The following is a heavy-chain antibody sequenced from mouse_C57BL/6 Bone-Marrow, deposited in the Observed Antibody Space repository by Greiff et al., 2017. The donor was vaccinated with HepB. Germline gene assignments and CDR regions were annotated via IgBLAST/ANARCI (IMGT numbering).Heavy chain of an antibody. CDR1: GYTFTDYN. J-gene: IGHJ4*01. CDR2: INPNNGGT. CDR3: ARGAAQAYYAMDY. V-gene: IGHV1-18*01. D-gene: IGHD3-2*02. Sequence: DVQLQESGPELVKPGASVKIPCKASGYTFTDYNMDWVKQSHGKSLEWIGDINPNNGGTIYHQKFKGKATLTVDKSSSTAYMELRSLTSEDTAVYYCARGAAQAYYAMDYWGQGTSVTVSS.